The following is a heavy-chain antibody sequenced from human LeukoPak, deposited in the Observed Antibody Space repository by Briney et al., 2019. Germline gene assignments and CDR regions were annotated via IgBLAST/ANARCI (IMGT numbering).Heavy chain of an antibody. CDR3: ARDYGLPLAYYDFWSGYYDFDY. J-gene: IGHJ4*02. D-gene: IGHD3-3*01. V-gene: IGHV1-18*01. Sequence: ASVKVSCKASGYTFTSYGISWVRQAPGQGLEWMGWISAYNGNTNYAQKLQGRVTMTTDTSTSTAYMELRSLRSDDTAVYYCARDYGLPLAYYDFWSGYYDFDYWGQGTLVTVSS. CDR1: GYTFTSYG. CDR2: ISAYNGNT.